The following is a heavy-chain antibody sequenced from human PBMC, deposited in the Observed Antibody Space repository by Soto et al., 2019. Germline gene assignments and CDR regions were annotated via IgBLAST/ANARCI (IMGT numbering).Heavy chain of an antibody. V-gene: IGHV1-2*02. CDR1: GYTFTGYY. CDR3: ARSPRIAATYYYYYYGMDV. CDR2: INPNSGGT. Sequence: ASVKVSCKASGYTFTGYYMHWVRQAPGQGLEWMGWINPNSGGTNYAQKCQGRVTMTRDTSISTAYMELSRLRSDDTAVYYCARSPRIAATYYYYYYGMDVWGQGPTVTVPS. D-gene: IGHD6-13*01. J-gene: IGHJ6*02.